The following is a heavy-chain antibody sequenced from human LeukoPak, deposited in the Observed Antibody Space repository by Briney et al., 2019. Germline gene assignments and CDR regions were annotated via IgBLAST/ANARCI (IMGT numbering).Heavy chain of an antibody. CDR2: IKSKTDGGTT. Sequence: GGSLRLSCAVSGFTFSNAWMSWVRQAPGKGLEWVGRIKSKTDGGTTDYAAPVKGRFTISRDDSKNTLYLQMNSLKTEDTAVYYCTTDRDYVWGSPFDYWGQGTLVTVSS. J-gene: IGHJ4*02. CDR1: GFTFSNAW. CDR3: TTDRDYVWGSPFDY. D-gene: IGHD3-16*01. V-gene: IGHV3-15*01.